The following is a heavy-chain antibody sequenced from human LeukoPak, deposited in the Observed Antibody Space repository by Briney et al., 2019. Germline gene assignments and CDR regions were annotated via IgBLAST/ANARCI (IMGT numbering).Heavy chain of an antibody. CDR3: AKGIWFGVFDY. D-gene: IGHD3-10*01. CDR1: GFTFSSYS. CDR2: ISWNSGSI. V-gene: IGHV3-9*01. J-gene: IGHJ4*02. Sequence: GGSLRLSCAASGFTFSSYSMNWVRQAPGKGLEWVSGISWNSGSIGYADSVKGRFTISRDNAKNSLYLQMNSLRAEDTALYYCAKGIWFGVFDYWGQGTLVTVSS.